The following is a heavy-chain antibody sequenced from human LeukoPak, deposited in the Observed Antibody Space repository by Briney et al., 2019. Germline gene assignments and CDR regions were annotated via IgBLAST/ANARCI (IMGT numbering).Heavy chain of an antibody. J-gene: IGHJ6*04. CDR2: IKQDGSEK. D-gene: IGHD2-2*01. CDR3: ARINVVVPAATRNYYYYYGMDV. CDR1: GFTFSSYW. Sequence: GGSLRLSCAASGFTFSSYWMSWVRQAPGKGLEWVANIKQDGSEKYYVDSVKGRFTISRDNAKNSLYLQMNSLRAEDTAVYYCARINVVVPAATRNYYYYYGMDVWGKGTKVTVSS. V-gene: IGHV3-7*03.